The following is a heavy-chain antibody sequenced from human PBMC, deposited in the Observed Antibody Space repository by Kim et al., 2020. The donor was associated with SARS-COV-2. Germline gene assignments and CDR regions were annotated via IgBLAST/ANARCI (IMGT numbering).Heavy chain of an antibody. CDR2: INHSGST. V-gene: IGHV4-34*01. J-gene: IGHJ3*02. CDR3: ARDIAVAGLDAFDI. CDR1: GGSFSGYY. Sequence: SETLSLTCAVYGGSFSGYYWSWIRQPPGKGLEWIGEINHSGSTNYNPSLKSRVTISVDTSKNQFSLKLSSVTAADTAVYYCARDIAVAGLDAFDIWGQGTMVTVSS. D-gene: IGHD6-19*01.